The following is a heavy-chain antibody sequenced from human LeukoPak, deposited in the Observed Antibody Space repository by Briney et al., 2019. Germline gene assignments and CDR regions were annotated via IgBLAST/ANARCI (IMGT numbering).Heavy chain of an antibody. CDR2: ISGSGGST. J-gene: IGHJ4*02. Sequence: GGSLRLSCVVSGFTFSSYSMNWVRQAPGKGLEWVSAISGSGGSTYYADSVKGRFTISRDNSKNTLYLQMNSLRAEDTAVYYCAKAFAVLDYWGQGTLVTVSS. D-gene: IGHD4-17*01. V-gene: IGHV3-23*01. CDR1: GFTFSSYS. CDR3: AKAFAVLDY.